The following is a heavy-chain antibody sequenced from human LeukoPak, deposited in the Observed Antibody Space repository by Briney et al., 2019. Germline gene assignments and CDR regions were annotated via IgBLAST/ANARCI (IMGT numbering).Heavy chain of an antibody. D-gene: IGHD7-27*01. CDR3: ARVGKGRLNWFDP. CDR2: MNPNSGNT. Sequence: ASVKVSCKASGYTFTSYDINWVRQATGQGLEWMGWMNPNSGNTGYAQKFQGRVTITRITSISTAYMELSSLRSEDTAVYYCARVGKGRLNWFDPWGQGTLVTVSS. J-gene: IGHJ5*02. V-gene: IGHV1-8*03. CDR1: GYTFTSYD.